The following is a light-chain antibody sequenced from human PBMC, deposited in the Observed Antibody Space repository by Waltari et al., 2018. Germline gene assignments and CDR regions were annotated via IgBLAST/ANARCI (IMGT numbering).Light chain of an antibody. Sequence: QSALTQPASVSGSPGQSITLPCSGSSHDVGYNNASWYPQRPGKAPQLMIYEVKNRPPGVSTRFSGSRSANTASLTISGLQAEDEADYYCSSFTTSTSLLIFGGGTKVTVL. CDR2: EVK. CDR1: SHDVGYNN. CDR3: SSFTTSTSLLI. V-gene: IGLV2-14*01. J-gene: IGLJ2*01.